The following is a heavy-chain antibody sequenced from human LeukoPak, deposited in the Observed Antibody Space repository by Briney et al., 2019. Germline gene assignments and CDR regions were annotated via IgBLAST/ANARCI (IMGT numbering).Heavy chain of an antibody. J-gene: IGHJ4*02. D-gene: IGHD6-6*01. CDR1: GYTFTGYY. CDR3: ARDHGLMYSTSSKANYFDY. CDR2: INLIGGTT. Sequence: ASVKVSCKASGYTFTGYYMHWVRQAPGQGLEWMGIINLIGGTTSYAQKFQGRVTMTRDMPTSTVYMELSSLMSEDTAVYYCARDHGLMYSTSSKANYFDYWGQGTLVTVSS. V-gene: IGHV1-46*01.